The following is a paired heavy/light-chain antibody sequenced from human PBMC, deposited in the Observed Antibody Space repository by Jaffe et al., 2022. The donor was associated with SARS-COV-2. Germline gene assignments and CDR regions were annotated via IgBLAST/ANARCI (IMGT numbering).Light chain of an antibody. CDR2: SNN. CDR1: SSNIGSNT. CDR3: AAWDDSLWV. V-gene: IGLV1-44*01. Sequence: QSVLTQPPSASGTPGQRVTISCSGSSSNIGSNTVNWYQQLPGTAPKLLIYSNNQRPSGVPDRFSGSKSGTSASLAISGLQSEDEADYYCAAWDDSLWVFGGGTKLTVL. J-gene: IGLJ3*02.
Heavy chain of an antibody. CDR2: IYYSGST. CDR1: GGSISSSSYY. CDR3: ARHLDFGVGNLYYYYGMDV. D-gene: IGHD3-3*01. J-gene: IGHJ6*02. Sequence: QLQLQESGPGLVKPSETLSLTCTVSGGSISSSSYYWGWIRQPPGKGLEWIGSIYYSGSTYYNPSLKSRVTISVDTSKNQFSLKLSSVTAADTAVYYCARHLDFGVGNLYYYYGMDVWGQGTTVTVSS. V-gene: IGHV4-39*01.